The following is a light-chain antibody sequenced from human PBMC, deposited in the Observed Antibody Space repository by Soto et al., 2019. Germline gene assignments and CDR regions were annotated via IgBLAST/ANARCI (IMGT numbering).Light chain of an antibody. V-gene: IGKV3-20*01. CDR1: QSVSSSS. CDR3: QLYGSSPLIT. J-gene: IGKJ5*01. Sequence: ETVLTQSPGTLSLSPGERATLSCRASQSVSSSSLAWYQQRPGQAPRLLIYGTSSRATGIPDRFSGSGSGTDFTLTISRLEPEDFAVYFCQLYGSSPLITFGQGTRLEI. CDR2: GTS.